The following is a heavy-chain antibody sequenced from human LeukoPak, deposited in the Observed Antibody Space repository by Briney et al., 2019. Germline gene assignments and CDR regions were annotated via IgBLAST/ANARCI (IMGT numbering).Heavy chain of an antibody. Sequence: ASVKVSCKASGYTFTSYGISWVRQAPGQGLEWMGWINGYNGNTNYAQKLQGRVTMTTDTSTSTAYMEMRSLRSDDTAVYYCARDGAANIPRFDPWGQGTLDTVSS. J-gene: IGHJ5*02. CDR1: GYTFTSYG. V-gene: IGHV1-18*01. D-gene: IGHD1-26*01. CDR3: ARDGAANIPRFDP. CDR2: INGYNGNT.